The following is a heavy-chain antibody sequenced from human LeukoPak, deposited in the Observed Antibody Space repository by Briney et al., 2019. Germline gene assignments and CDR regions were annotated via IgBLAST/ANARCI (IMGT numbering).Heavy chain of an antibody. CDR1: GGSITSSLSY. J-gene: IGHJ5*02. V-gene: IGHV4-39*01. D-gene: IGHD6-6*01. CDR2: IYYSGGT. Sequence: SETLSLTCSVSGGSITSSLSYWGWIRQPPGKGLEWIGSIYYSGGTYYSPSLKSRVTISVDTSKNQFSLKLSSVTAADTAVYYCARSIATYGPTHNWFGPWGQGILVTVSS. CDR3: ARSIATYGPTHNWFGP.